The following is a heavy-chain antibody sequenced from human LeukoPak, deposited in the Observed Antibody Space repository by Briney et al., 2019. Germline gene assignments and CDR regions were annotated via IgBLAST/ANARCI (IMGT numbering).Heavy chain of an antibody. D-gene: IGHD3-22*01. Sequence: GTSLRLSCAASGFTFSSYAMSWVRQAPGKGLEWVSAISGTGGGTYYADSVKGRFTISRDNSKNTLYLQMNSLRAEDTAVYYCAKCWDYYDSSLDYWGQGTLVTISS. V-gene: IGHV3-23*01. CDR1: GFTFSSYA. CDR3: AKCWDYYDSSLDY. J-gene: IGHJ4*02. CDR2: ISGTGGGT.